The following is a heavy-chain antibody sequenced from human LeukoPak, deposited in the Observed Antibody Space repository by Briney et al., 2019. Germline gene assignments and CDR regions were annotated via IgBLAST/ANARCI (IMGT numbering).Heavy chain of an antibody. V-gene: IGHV1-2*02. J-gene: IGHJ4*02. D-gene: IGHD4-17*01. CDR3: ARGDFTTTVTIDY. CDR2: INSNSGGI. Sequence: ASVKVSCKASGYTFTGYYMHWVRQAPGQGLEWMGWINSNSGGINYVQKFQGRVTMTRDTPISTAYMELSRLRSDDTAVYYCARGDFTTTVTIDYWGQGTLVTVSS. CDR1: GYTFTGYY.